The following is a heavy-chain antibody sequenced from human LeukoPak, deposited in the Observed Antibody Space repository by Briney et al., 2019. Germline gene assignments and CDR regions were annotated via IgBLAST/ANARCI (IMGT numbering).Heavy chain of an antibody. J-gene: IGHJ6*02. Sequence: GASVKASCKASGYTFTSYYMHWVRQAPGQGLEWMGIINPSGGSTSYAQKFQGRVTMTRDTSTSTVYMELSSLRSEDTAVYYCARDGTGYYDSSGYYYPGDGMDVWGQGTTVTVSS. CDR3: ARDGTGYYDSSGYYYPGDGMDV. D-gene: IGHD3-22*01. V-gene: IGHV1-46*01. CDR1: GYTFTSYY. CDR2: INPSGGST.